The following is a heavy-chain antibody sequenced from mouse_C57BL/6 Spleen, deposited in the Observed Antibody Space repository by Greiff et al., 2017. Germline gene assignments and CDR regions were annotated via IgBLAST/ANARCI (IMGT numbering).Heavy chain of an antibody. J-gene: IGHJ3*01. CDR2: IWSGGST. CDR3: ARNEAVAYYSNYEAWFAY. D-gene: IGHD2-5*01. Sequence: VQLQQSGPGLVQPSQSLSITCTVSGFSLTSYGVHWVRQSPGKGLEWLGVIWSGGSTDYNAAFISRLSISKDNSKSQVFFKMNSLQADDTAIYYCARNEAVAYYSNYEAWFAYWGQGTLVTVSA. CDR1: GFSLTSYG. V-gene: IGHV2-2*01.